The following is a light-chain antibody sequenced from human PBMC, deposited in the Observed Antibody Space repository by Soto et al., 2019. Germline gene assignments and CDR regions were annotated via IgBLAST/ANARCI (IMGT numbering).Light chain of an antibody. J-gene: IGLJ2*01. CDR3: QSYDRSLSGSV. V-gene: IGLV1-40*01. Sequence: QSVLTQPPSVSGAPGQRVTISCTGSSSNIGATYHVHWYQQLPGTAPKLLIYGNSNRPSGVPDRFSGSKSGTSASLAIIGLQAEDEADYYCQSYDRSLSGSVFGGGTKLTVL. CDR2: GNS. CDR1: SSNIGATYH.